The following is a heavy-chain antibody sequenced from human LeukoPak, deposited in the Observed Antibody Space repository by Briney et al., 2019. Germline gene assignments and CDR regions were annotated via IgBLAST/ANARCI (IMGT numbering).Heavy chain of an antibody. V-gene: IGHV3-23*01. J-gene: IGHJ4*02. CDR3: ASFSTIFGVVIPDFDY. D-gene: IGHD3-3*01. Sequence: GGSLRLSCAASGFTFSSYAMSWVRQAPGKGLEWVSAISGSGGSTYYADSVKGRFTISRDNAKNSLYLQMNSLRAEDTAVYYCASFSTIFGVVIPDFDYWGRGTLVTVSS. CDR1: GFTFSSYA. CDR2: ISGSGGST.